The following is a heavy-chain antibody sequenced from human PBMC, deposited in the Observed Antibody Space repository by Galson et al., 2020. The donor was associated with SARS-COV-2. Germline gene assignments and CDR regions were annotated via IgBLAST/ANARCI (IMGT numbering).Heavy chain of an antibody. D-gene: IGHD6-13*01. J-gene: IGHJ5*02. CDR2: IYNTDRT. Sequence: SETLSLTCTVSGGSLTGYYWSWIRQPPGKGLEYIGYIYNTDRTDYNPSLKTRVAISVDTSKNQFSLRLKSVTTADSAVYFCARAGVIGAGVWWFDPWGQGSLVIVSS. V-gene: IGHV4-59*01. CDR1: GGSLTGYY. CDR3: ARAGVIGAGVWWFDP.